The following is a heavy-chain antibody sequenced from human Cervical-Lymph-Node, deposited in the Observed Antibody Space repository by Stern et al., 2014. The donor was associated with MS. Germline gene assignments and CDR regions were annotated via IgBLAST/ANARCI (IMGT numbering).Heavy chain of an antibody. Sequence: EVQLVQSGGDLVQPGGSLRLSCAASGFTFNTYAMNWVRQAPGKGLEWVSTISGSGGSIYYADSVKGRITISRETYEHTLYLQMHSLRAEDTAIYYCAKQYFDSSGYSYYYGMDVWGQGTTVTVSS. CDR2: ISGSGGSI. CDR3: AKQYFDSSGYSYYYGMDV. CDR1: GFTFNTYA. V-gene: IGHV3-23*04. J-gene: IGHJ6*02. D-gene: IGHD3-22*01.